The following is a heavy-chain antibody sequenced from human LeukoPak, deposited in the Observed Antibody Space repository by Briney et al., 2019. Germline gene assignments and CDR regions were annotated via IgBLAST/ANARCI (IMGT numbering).Heavy chain of an antibody. CDR3: ARVRSGWPHDAFDI. Sequence: GASVKVSCKASGYTFTSYAMNWVRQAPGQGLEWMGWINTTTGNPTYAQGFTGRFVFSLDTSVSTAYLQISSLKAEDTAVYYCARVRSGWPHDAFDIWGQGTMVTVSS. D-gene: IGHD6-19*01. J-gene: IGHJ3*02. CDR2: INTTTGNP. V-gene: IGHV7-4-1*02. CDR1: GYTFTSYA.